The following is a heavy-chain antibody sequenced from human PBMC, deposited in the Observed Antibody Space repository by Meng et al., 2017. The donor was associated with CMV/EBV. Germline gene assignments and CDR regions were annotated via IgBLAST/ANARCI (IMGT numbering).Heavy chain of an antibody. CDR1: GGSISSGGYY. D-gene: IGHD3-3*01. Sequence: SETLSLTCTVSGGSISSGGYYWSRIRQHPGKGLEWIGYIYYSGSTYYNPSLKSRVTISVDTSKNQFSLKLSSVTAADTAVYYCARDGVGDFWSDYYGMDVWGQGTTVTVSS. J-gene: IGHJ6*02. CDR2: IYYSGST. V-gene: IGHV4-31*03. CDR3: ARDGVGDFWSDYYGMDV.